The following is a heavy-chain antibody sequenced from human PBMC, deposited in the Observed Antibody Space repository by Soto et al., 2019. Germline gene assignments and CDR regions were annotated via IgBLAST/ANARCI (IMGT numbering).Heavy chain of an antibody. CDR1: GFTFSTYG. Sequence: QVQLVESGGGVVQTGRSLRLSCAASGFTFSTYGMHWVRQAPGKGLEWVAVISSDGSDIYYAGSVKGRFTMSRDKSKNSLYLQRNSLRAEDTALYYWARGNNWDVEAYWGQGNLVTVSS. V-gene: IGHV3-30*03. D-gene: IGHD1-1*01. CDR2: ISSDGSDI. CDR3: ARGNNWDVEAY. J-gene: IGHJ4*02.